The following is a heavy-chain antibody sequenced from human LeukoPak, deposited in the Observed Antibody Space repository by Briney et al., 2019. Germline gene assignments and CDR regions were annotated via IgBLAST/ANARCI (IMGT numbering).Heavy chain of an antibody. V-gene: IGHV4-59*01. CDR2: IYYSGST. D-gene: IGHD3-22*01. Sequence: WESLSLTCTVSGCSISSYYWSWIRQPPGKGLEWIGYIYYSGSTNYNPSLKSLVSISAGTSKNQFSLMLTSETAAGTAVYYWARDGSSGYTPFHFWGQGALVTVSS. CDR3: ARDGSSGYTPFHF. J-gene: IGHJ4*02. CDR1: GCSISSYY.